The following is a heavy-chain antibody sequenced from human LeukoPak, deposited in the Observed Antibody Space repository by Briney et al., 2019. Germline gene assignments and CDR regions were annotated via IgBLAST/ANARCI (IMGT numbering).Heavy chain of an antibody. CDR3: ARGVGGNEYYYYYYGMDV. J-gene: IGHJ6*02. D-gene: IGHD4-23*01. CDR2: INHSGST. V-gene: IGHV4-34*01. Sequence: SETLSLTCAVYGGSFSGYYWSWIRQPPGKGLEWIGEINHSGSTNYNPSLKSRVTISVDTSKNQFSLKLSSVTAADTAVYYCARGVGGNEYYYYYYGMDVWGQGTTVTVSS. CDR1: GGSFSGYY.